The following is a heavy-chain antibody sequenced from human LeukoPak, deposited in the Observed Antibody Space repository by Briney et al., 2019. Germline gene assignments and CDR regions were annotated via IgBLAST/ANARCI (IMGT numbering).Heavy chain of an antibody. Sequence: ASVKVSCKVSGYTLTELSMHWVRQAPGKGLEWMGGFDPEDGETIYAQKFQGRVTMTEDTSTDTAYMELSSLGSEDTAVYYCASFGGASYLLDYWGQGTLVTVSS. V-gene: IGHV1-24*01. CDR2: FDPEDGET. J-gene: IGHJ4*02. CDR1: GYTLTELS. D-gene: IGHD3-16*01. CDR3: ASFGGASYLLDY.